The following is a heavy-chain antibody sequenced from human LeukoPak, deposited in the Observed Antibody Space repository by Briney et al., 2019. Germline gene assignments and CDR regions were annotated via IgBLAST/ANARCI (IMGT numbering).Heavy chain of an antibody. CDR2: IKQDGSEK. D-gene: IGHD4-23*01. CDR3: ARTVVTSLDP. CDR1: GFTFSSYG. Sequence: PGGSLRLSCAASGFTFSSYGMSWVRQAPGKGLEWVANIKQDGSEKYYVDSVKGRFTISRDNAKNSVYLQMNSLRAEDTAVYYCARTVVTSLDPWGQGTLVTVSS. V-gene: IGHV3-7*01. J-gene: IGHJ5*02.